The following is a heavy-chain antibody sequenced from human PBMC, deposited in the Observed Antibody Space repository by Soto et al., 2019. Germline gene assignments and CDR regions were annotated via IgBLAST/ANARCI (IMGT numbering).Heavy chain of an antibody. CDR1: GVSISSGNW. CDR2: IFHDGTA. J-gene: IGHJ4*02. V-gene: IGHV4-4*02. CDR3: ARLVYDTRLNYMYFDF. D-gene: IGHD3-10*01. Sequence: PSETLSLTCAVSGVSISSGNWWTWVRQTPQRGLEYIGEIFHDGTANYYPSFERRVAISVDTSTNPSSLKLTSVTAADTAIYFCARLVYDTRLNYMYFDFWGQGALVTVSS.